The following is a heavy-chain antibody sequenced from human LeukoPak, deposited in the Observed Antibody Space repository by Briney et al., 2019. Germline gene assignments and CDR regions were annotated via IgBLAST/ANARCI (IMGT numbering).Heavy chain of an antibody. D-gene: IGHD2-2*01. J-gene: IGHJ6*02. CDR3: ARIPAAPRGVYYYYSMDV. CDR2: ISSSSNTI. V-gene: IGHV3-48*02. Sequence: PGGSLRLSCAASGFTFSSYNTNWVRQAPGKGLEWVSYISSSSNTIYYADSVRGRFTCSRDNAKNSLFLQMNTLRDEDTAVYYCARIPAAPRGVYYYYSMDVWGQGTTVTVSS. CDR1: GFTFSSYN.